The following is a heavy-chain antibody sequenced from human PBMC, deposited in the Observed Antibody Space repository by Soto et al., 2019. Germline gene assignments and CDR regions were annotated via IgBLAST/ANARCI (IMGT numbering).Heavy chain of an antibody. Sequence: SETLSLTYTVSGGSISTYYWSWIRQPPGKGLEWFGYIYYSGSTNYIPSLKSRVTISVDTSKNQFSLKLSSVTAADTAVYYCARMRNILTGYPGRFDYWGQGTLVTVSS. V-gene: IGHV4-59*01. CDR1: GGSISTYY. CDR3: ARMRNILTGYPGRFDY. CDR2: IYYSGST. J-gene: IGHJ4*02. D-gene: IGHD3-9*01.